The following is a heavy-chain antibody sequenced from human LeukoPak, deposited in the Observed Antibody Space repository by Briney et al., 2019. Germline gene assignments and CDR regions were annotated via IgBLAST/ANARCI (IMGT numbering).Heavy chain of an antibody. J-gene: IGHJ4*02. Sequence: GGSLRLSCAASGFTFDDYAMHWVRQAPGKGLEWVSLISEDGGSTYYADSVKGRFTISRDNSKNSLYLQMNSLRTEDTALYYCAKSIDSGWGFEVDYWGQGTLVTVSS. V-gene: IGHV3-43*02. CDR1: GFTFDDYA. CDR3: AKSIDSGWGFEVDY. CDR2: ISEDGGST. D-gene: IGHD4-17*01.